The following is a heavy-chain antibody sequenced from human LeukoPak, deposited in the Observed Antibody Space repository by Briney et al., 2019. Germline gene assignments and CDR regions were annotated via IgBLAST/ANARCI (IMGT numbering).Heavy chain of an antibody. Sequence: PGGSLRLSCTTSGVTFGDYAMSWVRQAPGKGLEWVSAISDSGNTYHADSVKGRFTISRDSSKNTLFLQMNRLRPEDAAVYYCAKAPVTTCRGAYCYPFDYWGQGTLVTVSS. CDR2: ISDSGNT. CDR3: AKAPVTTCRGAYCYPFDY. V-gene: IGHV3-23*01. J-gene: IGHJ4*02. CDR1: GVTFGDYA. D-gene: IGHD2-21*01.